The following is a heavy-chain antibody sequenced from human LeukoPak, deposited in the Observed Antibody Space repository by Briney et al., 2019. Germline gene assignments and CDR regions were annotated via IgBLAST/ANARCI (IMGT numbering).Heavy chain of an antibody. CDR1: GYTFTSYG. V-gene: IGHV1-18*01. J-gene: IGHJ3*02. D-gene: IGHD3-22*01. Sequence: ASVKVSCKASGYTFTSYGISWVRQAPGQGLEWMGWISAYNGNTNHAQKLQGRVTMTTDTSTSTAYMELRSLRSDDTAVYYCARDPLYYYDSSGYYGHGAFDIWGQGTMVTVSS. CDR3: ARDPLYYYDSSGYYGHGAFDI. CDR2: ISAYNGNT.